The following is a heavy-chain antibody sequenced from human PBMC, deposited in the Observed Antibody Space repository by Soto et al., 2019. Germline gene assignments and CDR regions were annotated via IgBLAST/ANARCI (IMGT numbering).Heavy chain of an antibody. D-gene: IGHD6-13*01. CDR3: ARGGRAAAVHF. J-gene: IGHJ4*02. CDR2: IIHTGST. V-gene: IGHV4-34*01. Sequence: QVQLQQWGAGLLKPSETLSLTCAVYGGSFSGYYWSSIRQPPGKGLEWIGEIIHTGSTNYNPSLKSRVTISVDTSKTQFSLRLTSVTAADTAVYYCARGGRAAAVHFWGQGTLVTVSS. CDR1: GGSFSGYY.